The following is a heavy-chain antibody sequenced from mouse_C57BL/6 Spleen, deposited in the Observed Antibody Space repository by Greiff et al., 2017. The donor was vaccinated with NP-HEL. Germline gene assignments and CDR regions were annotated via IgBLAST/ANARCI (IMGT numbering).Heavy chain of an antibody. J-gene: IGHJ1*03. CDR2: ISYDGSN. Sequence: EVQLKESGPGLVKPSQSLSLTCSVTGYSITSGYYWNWIRQFPGNKLEWMGYISYDGSNNYNPSLKNRISITRDTSKNQFFLKLNSVTTEDTATYYCARVDYDWYFDVWGTGTTVTVSS. D-gene: IGHD2-4*01. V-gene: IGHV3-6*01. CDR3: ARVDYDWYFDV. CDR1: GYSITSGYY.